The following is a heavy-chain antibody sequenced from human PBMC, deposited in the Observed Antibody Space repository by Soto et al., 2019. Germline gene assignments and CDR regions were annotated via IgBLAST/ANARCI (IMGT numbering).Heavy chain of an antibody. CDR3: AVARIDYVWGSYLLDY. Sequence: SVKVSCKASGFTFTSSAMQWVRQARGQRLGWIGWIVVGSGNTNYAQKFQERVTITRDMSTSTAYMELSSLRSEDTAVYYCAVARIDYVWGSYLLDYWGQGTLVTVSS. CDR2: IVVGSGNT. J-gene: IGHJ4*02. D-gene: IGHD3-16*02. CDR1: GFTFTSSA. V-gene: IGHV1-58*02.